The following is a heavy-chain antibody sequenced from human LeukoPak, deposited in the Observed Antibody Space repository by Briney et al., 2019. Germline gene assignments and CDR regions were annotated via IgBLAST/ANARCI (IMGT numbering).Heavy chain of an antibody. CDR1: GFTFSSHW. V-gene: IGHV3-7*01. D-gene: IGHD3-10*01. CDR3: ARPYGSGSPSGMDV. CDR2: TKEDGSEK. J-gene: IGHJ6*02. Sequence: PGGSLRLSCAASGFTFSSHWMSWVRQAPGKGLEWVARTKEDGSEKYYVDSVKGRFTISRDNAKNTLYLQMNSLRAEDTAVYYCARPYGSGSPSGMDVWGQGTTVTVSS.